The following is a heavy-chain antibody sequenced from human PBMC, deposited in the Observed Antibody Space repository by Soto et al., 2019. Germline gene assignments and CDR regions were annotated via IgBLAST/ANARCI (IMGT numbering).Heavy chain of an antibody. J-gene: IGHJ4*02. D-gene: IGHD3-10*01. CDR3: ATSYGSGYRAFDY. CDR1: GDTFSVYS. Sequence: QVQLVQSGAEVKRPGSSVKVSCKASGDTFSVYSINWVRQAPGLGLEWMGRVNPILSMSNYAQRFQGRVTKTADKSTSTAYMELSGLRSEDTAMYYCATSYGSGYRAFDYWGQGALVTVSS. V-gene: IGHV1-69*04. CDR2: VNPILSMS.